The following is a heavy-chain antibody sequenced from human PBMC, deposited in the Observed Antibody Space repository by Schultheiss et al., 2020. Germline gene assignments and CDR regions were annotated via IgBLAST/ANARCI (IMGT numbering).Heavy chain of an antibody. V-gene: IGHV2-26*01. CDR3: ARSPRLSGYDHSYYYYYGMDV. Sequence: SGPTLVKPTETLTLTCTVSGFSLSNARMGVSWIRQPPGKALEWLAHIFSNDEKSYSTSLKSRLTISKDTSKSQVVLTMTNMDPVDTATYYCARSPRLSGYDHSYYYYYGMDVWGQGTTVTVSS. D-gene: IGHD5-12*01. CDR1: GFSLSNARMG. CDR2: IFSNDEK. J-gene: IGHJ6*02.